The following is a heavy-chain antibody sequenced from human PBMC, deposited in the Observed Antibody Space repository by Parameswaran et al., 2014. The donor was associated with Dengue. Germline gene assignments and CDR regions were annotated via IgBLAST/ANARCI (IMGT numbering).Heavy chain of an antibody. D-gene: IGHD5-18*01. Sequence: VRQAPGKGLEWVAVISYDGSNKYYADSVKGRFTISRDNSKNTLYLQMNSLRAEDTAVYYCARDTVPYVDTASATRYFDYWGQGTPVTVSS. J-gene: IGHJ4*02. CDR3: ARDTVPYVDTASATRYFDY. V-gene: IGHV3-30*04. CDR2: ISYDGSNK.